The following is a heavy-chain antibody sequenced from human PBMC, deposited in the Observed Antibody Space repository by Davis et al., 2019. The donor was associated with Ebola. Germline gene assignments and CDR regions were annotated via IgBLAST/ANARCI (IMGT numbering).Heavy chain of an antibody. CDR2: MNPNSGNT. J-gene: IGHJ4*02. Sequence: AASVKVSCKASGYTFTSYGISWVRQATGQGLEWMGWMNPNSGNTGYAQKFQGRVTMTRNTSISTAYMELSSLRSEDTAVYYCARVRYSSGWRYYFDYWGQGTLVTVSS. V-gene: IGHV1-8*02. CDR1: GYTFTSYG. D-gene: IGHD6-19*01. CDR3: ARVRYSSGWRYYFDY.